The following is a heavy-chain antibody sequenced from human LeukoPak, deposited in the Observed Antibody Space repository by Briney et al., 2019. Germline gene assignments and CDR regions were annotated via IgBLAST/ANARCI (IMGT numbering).Heavy chain of an antibody. J-gene: IGHJ4*02. D-gene: IGHD2-21*02. CDR1: GDSISSFY. V-gene: IGHV4-4*07. CDR3: AREDPLTAHFDY. Sequence: SETLSLTCTVSGDSISSFYWSWLRQPAGKGLEWIGRIHTSGITNYNPSLKSRVTMSVDTSKNQFSLKVNSVTAADTAVYYCAREDPLTAHFDYWGQGTLVTVSS. CDR2: IHTSGIT.